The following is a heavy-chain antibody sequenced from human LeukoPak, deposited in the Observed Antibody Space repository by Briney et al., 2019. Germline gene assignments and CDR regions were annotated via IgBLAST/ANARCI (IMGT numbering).Heavy chain of an antibody. Sequence: GGSLRLSCAASGFTFSNAWMSWVRQAPGKGLEWVGRIKSKTDGGTTDYAAPVKGRFTISRDDSKNTLYLQMNSLKTEDTAVYYCTTASMYFDWLLQTDDFDYWGQGTLVTVSS. V-gene: IGHV3-15*01. CDR3: TTASMYFDWLLQTDDFDY. J-gene: IGHJ4*02. CDR1: GFTFSNAW. CDR2: IKSKTDGGTT. D-gene: IGHD3-9*01.